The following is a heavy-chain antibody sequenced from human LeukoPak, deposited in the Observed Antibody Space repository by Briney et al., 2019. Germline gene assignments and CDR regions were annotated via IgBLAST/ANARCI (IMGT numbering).Heavy chain of an antibody. D-gene: IGHD3-16*02. CDR3: ARGQGYDYVWGSYREYYFDY. Sequence: KSGGSLRLSCAASGFTFSNAWMSWIRQPPGKGLEWIGEINHSGSTNYNPSLKSRVTISVDTSKNQFSLKLSSVTAADTAVYYCARGQGYDYVWGSYREYYFDYWGQGTLVTVSS. CDR1: GFTFSNAW. J-gene: IGHJ4*02. V-gene: IGHV4-34*01. CDR2: INHSGST.